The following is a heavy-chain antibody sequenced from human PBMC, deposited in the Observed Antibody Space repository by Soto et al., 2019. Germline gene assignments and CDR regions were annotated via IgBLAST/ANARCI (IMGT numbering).Heavy chain of an antibody. V-gene: IGHV1-8*01. J-gene: IGHJ4*02. CDR1: GYTFTSYD. CDR3: ARRLWLRLSWSLGY. D-gene: IGHD5-12*01. Sequence: QVQLVQSGAEVQKPGAAVKVSCKASGYTFTSYDINWVRQATGRGLERMGWMNPNSGNTGYAQKVQGRVTMTRNTSISTAYMELSSLRSEDTAVYYCARRLWLRLSWSLGYWGQGTLVTVSS. CDR2: MNPNSGNT.